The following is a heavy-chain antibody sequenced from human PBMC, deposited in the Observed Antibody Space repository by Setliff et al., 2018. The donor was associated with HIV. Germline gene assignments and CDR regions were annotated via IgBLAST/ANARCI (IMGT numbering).Heavy chain of an antibody. CDR3: ARHFGWLPREIDY. J-gene: IGHJ4*02. CDR1: GDSISNYY. V-gene: IGHV4-4*08. CDR2: IYTTGST. Sequence: SETLSLTCTVSGDSISNYYWSWVRQPPGKGLEWIGYIYTTGSTNYNPSLKSRVTISVDTSKNQFSLKLSSVTAADTAVYYCARHFGWLPREIDYWGQGTLVTVSS. D-gene: IGHD5-12*01.